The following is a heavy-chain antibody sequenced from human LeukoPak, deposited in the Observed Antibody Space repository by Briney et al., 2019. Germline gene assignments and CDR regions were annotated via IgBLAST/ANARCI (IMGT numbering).Heavy chain of an antibody. Sequence: GGSLRLSCAASGFTFSSYWMHWVRQVPGKGLVWVSRIDIDGGGARYADSVKGRFTISRDNAKNTVYLQMNSLRAEDTAVFYCARSWGSAGHFDYWGQGTLVTVSS. CDR3: ARSWGSAGHFDY. J-gene: IGHJ4*02. CDR2: IDIDGGGA. V-gene: IGHV3-74*01. D-gene: IGHD7-27*01. CDR1: GFTFSSYW.